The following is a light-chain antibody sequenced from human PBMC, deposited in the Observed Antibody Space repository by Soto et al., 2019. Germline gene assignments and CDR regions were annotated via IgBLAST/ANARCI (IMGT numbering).Light chain of an antibody. CDR3: QQYNNWPRT. CDR2: GAS. CDR1: QSVSSN. V-gene: IGKV3D-15*01. Sequence: EEGVTLSVVTVSVTQGERATLSCRASQSVSSNLAWYQQKPGQAPRLLIYGASTRATGIPARFSGSGSGTEFTLTISSLQSEDCAVYCCQQYNNWPRTFGQGTK. J-gene: IGKJ1*01.